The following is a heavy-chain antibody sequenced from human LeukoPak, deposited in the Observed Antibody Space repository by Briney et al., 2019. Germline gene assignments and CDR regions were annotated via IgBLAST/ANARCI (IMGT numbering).Heavy chain of an antibody. CDR1: GYTFTSYD. CDR3: ARGGRRGIVVVPAAKNYYYMDV. V-gene: IGHV1-8*01. D-gene: IGHD2-2*01. CDR2: MNPNSGNT. J-gene: IGHJ6*03. Sequence: ASVKVSCKASGYTFTSYDINWVRQATGQGLEWMGWMNPNSGNTGYAQKFQGRVTKTRNTSISTAYMELSSLRSEDTAVYYCARGGRRGIVVVPAAKNYYYMDVWGKGTTVTVSS.